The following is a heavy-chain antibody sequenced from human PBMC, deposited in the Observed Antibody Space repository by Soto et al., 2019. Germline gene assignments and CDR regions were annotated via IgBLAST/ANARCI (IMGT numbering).Heavy chain of an antibody. CDR1: GFTFSSYS. CDR3: ARGPSGFGGTPYYYGMDV. J-gene: IGHJ6*02. CDR2: ISSSSSTI. D-gene: IGHD3-16*01. Sequence: PVGSLRLSCAASGFTFSSYSMNWVRQAPGKGLEWVSYISSSSSTIYYADSVKGRFTISRDNAKNSLYLQMNSLRDEDTAVYYCARGPSGFGGTPYYYGMDVWGQGTTVTVSS. V-gene: IGHV3-48*02.